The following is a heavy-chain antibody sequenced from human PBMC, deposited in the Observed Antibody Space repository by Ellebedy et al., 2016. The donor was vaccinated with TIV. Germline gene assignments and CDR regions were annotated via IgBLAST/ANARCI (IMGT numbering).Heavy chain of an antibody. CDR3: ARGGGYHNMDP. Sequence: GESLKISCSASGFTFSNYWMTWVRQAPGKGLEWVANMKQDGREEYYVDSVKGRFIISRDNAKNSLYLQMNSLRAEDTAVYYCARGGGYHNMDPWGQGTTVTVSS. J-gene: IGHJ6*02. CDR1: GFTFSNYW. V-gene: IGHV3-7*03. D-gene: IGHD3-10*01. CDR2: MKQDGREE.